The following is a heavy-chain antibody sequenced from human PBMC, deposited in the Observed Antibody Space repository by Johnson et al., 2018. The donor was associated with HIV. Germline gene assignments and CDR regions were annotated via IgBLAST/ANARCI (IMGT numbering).Heavy chain of an antibody. CDR2: ISSNGGST. CDR1: GSTFSSYA. Sequence: VQLLESGGGLVQPGGSLRLSCAVSGSTFSSYAIHWVRQAPGKGLEYVSAISSNGGSTYYANSVKGRFTISRDNSKNTLYLQMGSLRAEDMAAYYCAREGRGSWSGAFDIWGQGTMVTVSS. V-gene: IGHV3-64*01. J-gene: IGHJ3*02. D-gene: IGHD6-13*01. CDR3: AREGRGSWSGAFDI.